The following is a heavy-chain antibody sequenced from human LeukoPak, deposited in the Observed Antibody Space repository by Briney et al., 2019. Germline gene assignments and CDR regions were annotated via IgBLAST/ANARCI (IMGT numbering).Heavy chain of an antibody. V-gene: IGHV1-18*01. D-gene: IGHD3-10*01. CDR1: GYTFSSHG. CDR3: AREGTAGRYYFDY. J-gene: IGHJ4*02. Sequence: ASVKVPCKASGYTFSSHGITWVRQAPGQGLEWMGWISANNGNTNYAQKLQGRVTVTTDTSTSIAYMELRSLGSDDTAVYYCAREGTAGRYYFDYWGQGTLVTVSS. CDR2: ISANNGNT.